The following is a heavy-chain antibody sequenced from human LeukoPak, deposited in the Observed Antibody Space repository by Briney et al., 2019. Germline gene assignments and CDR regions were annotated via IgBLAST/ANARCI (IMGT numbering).Heavy chain of an antibody. CDR3: ARWLQLDYFDY. J-gene: IGHJ4*02. V-gene: IGHV4-38-2*01. CDR1: GYSISSGYY. D-gene: IGHD5-24*01. Sequence: PSETLSLTCAVSGYSISSGYYWGWIRQPPGKGLEWIGNIYHSGSTYYNPSLKSRVTISVDTSKNQFSLKLSSVTAADTAVYYCARWLQLDYFDYWGQGTLVTVSS. CDR2: IYHSGST.